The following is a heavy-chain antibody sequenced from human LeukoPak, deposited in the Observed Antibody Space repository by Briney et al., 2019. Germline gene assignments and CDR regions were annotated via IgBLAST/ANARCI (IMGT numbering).Heavy chain of an antibody. V-gene: IGHV3-21*01. J-gene: IGHJ4*02. CDR2: ISSSSSYI. CDR1: GFTFGDYA. Sequence: GGSLRLSCTASGFTFGDYAMNWVRQAPGKGLEWVSSISSSSSYIYYADSVKGRFTISRDNAKNSLYLQMNSLRAEDTAVYYCARGSDYGDYFDYWGQGTLVTVSS. CDR3: ARGSDYGDYFDY. D-gene: IGHD4-17*01.